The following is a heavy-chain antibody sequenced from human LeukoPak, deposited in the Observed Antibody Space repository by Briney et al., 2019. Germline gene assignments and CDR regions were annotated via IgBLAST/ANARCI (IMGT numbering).Heavy chain of an antibody. Sequence: GESLKISCKGSGYSFTSYWIGWVRRMPGKGLEWMGIIYPGDSDTRYSPSFQGQVTISADKSISPAYLQWSSLKASDTAMYYCARQGYSSGWYVIYFFDYWGQGTLVTVSS. V-gene: IGHV5-51*01. D-gene: IGHD6-19*01. J-gene: IGHJ4*02. CDR3: ARQGYSSGWYVIYFFDY. CDR1: GYSFTSYW. CDR2: IYPGDSDT.